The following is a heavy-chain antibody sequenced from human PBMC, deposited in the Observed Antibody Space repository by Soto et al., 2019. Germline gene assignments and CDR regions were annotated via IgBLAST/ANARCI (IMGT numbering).Heavy chain of an antibody. CDR2: IYHDGNT. J-gene: IGHJ4*02. CDR1: GGSISSNNW. D-gene: IGHD1-1*01. CDR3: AKLDGGGY. V-gene: IGHV4-4*02. Sequence: QVQLQESGPGLVTPSGTLSLTCAVSGGSISSNNWWSWVRQPPGKGLEWIGEIYHDGNTHYNPSLXXXVXXAVDKSKNHFALILSSLTAADTAVYYCAKLDGGGYWGQGTLVTVSS.